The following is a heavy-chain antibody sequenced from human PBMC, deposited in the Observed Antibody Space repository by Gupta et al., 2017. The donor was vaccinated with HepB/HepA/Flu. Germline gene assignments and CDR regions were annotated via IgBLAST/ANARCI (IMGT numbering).Heavy chain of an antibody. V-gene: IGHV4-31*03. CDR2: IYHNGNA. CDR1: GVSITTSAYD. Sequence: QVQLQPWRPGLETPSPPLSPPRTVSGVSITTSAYDWSWIREHPGKGLEWIGFIYHNGNAHYGPYLKSRVTIAVDTSKNQFSLKLTSVTAADTAVYYCAKTDYDSSGFYLYGWFDTWGQGTLVTVSS. J-gene: IGHJ5*02. D-gene: IGHD3-22*01. CDR3: AKTDYDSSGFYLYGWFDT.